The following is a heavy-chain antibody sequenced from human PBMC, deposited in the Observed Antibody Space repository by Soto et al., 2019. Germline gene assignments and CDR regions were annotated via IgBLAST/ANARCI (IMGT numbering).Heavy chain of an antibody. CDR3: ARGGYCSSTSCFIGPRHYYGMDV. D-gene: IGHD2-2*01. Sequence: GASVKVSCKASGGTFSSYAISWVRQAPGQGLEWMGGIIPIFGTANYAQKFQGRVTITADESTSTAYMELSSLRSEDTAVYYCARGGYCSSTSCFIGPRHYYGMDVWGQGTTVTVSS. CDR2: IIPIFGTA. CDR1: GGTFSSYA. V-gene: IGHV1-69*13. J-gene: IGHJ6*02.